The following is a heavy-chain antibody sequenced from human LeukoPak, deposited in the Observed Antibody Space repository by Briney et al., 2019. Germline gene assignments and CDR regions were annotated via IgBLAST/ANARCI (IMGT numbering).Heavy chain of an antibody. CDR2: IYVNGDT. D-gene: IGHD1-7*01. CDR1: GDSISSFY. V-gene: IGHV4-4*09. Sequence: SETLSLTCTVSGDSISSFYWSWIRRAPGNGLECIGFIYVNGDTNYNPSLKGRATLSPDTSKNQFSLRLTSVTAADTAVYYCAKTARTFASWSPGTLVTVSS. CDR3: AKTARTFAS. J-gene: IGHJ1*01.